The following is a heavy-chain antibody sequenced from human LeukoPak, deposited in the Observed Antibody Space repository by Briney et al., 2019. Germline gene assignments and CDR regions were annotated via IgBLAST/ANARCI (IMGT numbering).Heavy chain of an antibody. CDR2: ITRDGSST. V-gene: IGHV3-74*01. CDR3: ANSRRYF. J-gene: IGHJ4*02. CDR1: GFAFSDSR. Sequence: GGSLRLSCVASGFAFSDSRMHWVRQAPGKGLEWVSRITRDGSSTAYADSVKGRFTVSRDNASTTLYLQMNSLRVEDTAVYFCANSRRYFWGQGTLVTVSS.